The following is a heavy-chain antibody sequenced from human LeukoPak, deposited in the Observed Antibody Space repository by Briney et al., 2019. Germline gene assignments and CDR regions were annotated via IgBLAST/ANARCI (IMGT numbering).Heavy chain of an antibody. V-gene: IGHV1-18*01. J-gene: IGHJ4*02. CDR2: VNVKNGNT. D-gene: IGHD4-17*01. CDR1: GYTFINCD. CDR3: ATTILYGDYAFDY. Sequence: ASVKVSCKASGYTFINCDMSWVRQAPGQGLEWMGWVNVKNGNTNYADNFQGRVTVSTDTSTSTAFMELRSLRSDDTAVYYCATTILYGDYAFDYWGQGTLVTVSS.